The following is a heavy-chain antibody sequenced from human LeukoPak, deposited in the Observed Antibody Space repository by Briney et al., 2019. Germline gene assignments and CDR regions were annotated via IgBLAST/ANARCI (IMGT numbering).Heavy chain of an antibody. V-gene: IGHV1-2*02. CDR2: INPNSGGT. D-gene: IGHD3-10*01. CDR1: GYTFTGYY. J-gene: IGHJ5*02. CDR3: ARARITMVRGAPSAVSNWFDP. Sequence: GASVKVSCKASGYTFTGYYMHWVRQAPGQGLEWMGWINPNSGGTNYAQKFQGRVTMTRDTSISTAYMELSRLRSDDTAVYYCARARITMVRGAPSAVSNWFDPWGQGTLVTVSS.